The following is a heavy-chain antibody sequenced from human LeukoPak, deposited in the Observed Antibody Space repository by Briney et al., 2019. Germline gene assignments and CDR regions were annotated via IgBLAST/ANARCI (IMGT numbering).Heavy chain of an antibody. V-gene: IGHV4-34*01. D-gene: IGHD3-22*01. CDR1: GGSLSAYY. Sequence: SETLSLTCAVYGGSLSAYYWSWIRQPPGKGLEWIGEINHSGSTNYNPSLKSRVTISVDTSKNQFSLKLSSVTAADTAVYYCARGDYYDSSGYYYVGGWFDPWGQGTLVTVSS. CDR3: ARGDYYDSSGYYYVGGWFDP. CDR2: INHSGST. J-gene: IGHJ5*02.